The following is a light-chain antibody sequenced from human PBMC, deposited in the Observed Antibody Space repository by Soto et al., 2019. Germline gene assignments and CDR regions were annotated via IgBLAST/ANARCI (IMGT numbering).Light chain of an antibody. CDR3: SSHSSSGTLEV. Sequence: QSALTQPASVSGSPGQSITISCAGTSSDVGGSKYVSWYQQHPGKAPKLMSYDVYNRPSGISNRFSGSKSGNTASLTISGLHAEDEADYYCSSHSSSGTLEVFGAGTKVTVL. CDR2: DVY. V-gene: IGLV2-14*03. J-gene: IGLJ2*01. CDR1: SSDVGGSKY.